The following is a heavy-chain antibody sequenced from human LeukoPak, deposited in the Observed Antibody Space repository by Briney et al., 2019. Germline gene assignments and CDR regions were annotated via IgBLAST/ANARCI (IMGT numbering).Heavy chain of an antibody. CDR2: INTNAGNP. J-gene: IGHJ5*02. V-gene: IGHV7-4-1*02. CDR1: GYTFTSYA. Sequence: ASVKVSCKASGYTFTSYAMNWVRQAPGQGLEWMGWINTNAGNPTYAQGFTGRFVFSLDTSVSTAYLQISSLKAEDTAVYYCARDRYDGSSSWFDPWGQGTLVTVSS. D-gene: IGHD6-6*01. CDR3: ARDRYDGSSSWFDP.